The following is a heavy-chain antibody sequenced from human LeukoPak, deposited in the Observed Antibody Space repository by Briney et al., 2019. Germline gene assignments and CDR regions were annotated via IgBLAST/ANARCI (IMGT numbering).Heavy chain of an antibody. CDR3: ARGILGSFYFDV. CDR2: IHYKGAT. D-gene: IGHD3-3*01. CDR1: GFTFSSYS. Sequence: GSLRLSCAASGFTFSSYSMNWVRQAPGKGLEWIAEIHYKGATSHKPSLESRVTISGDTSKNQISLKVTSVTAADTAVYYCARGILGSFYFDVWGRGTLVTVSS. J-gene: IGHJ2*01. V-gene: IGHV4-34*01.